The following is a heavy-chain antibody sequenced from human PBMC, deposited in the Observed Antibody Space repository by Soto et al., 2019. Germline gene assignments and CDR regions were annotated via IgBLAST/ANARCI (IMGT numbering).Heavy chain of an antibody. J-gene: IGHJ6*03. CDR1: WGYSCSYY. Sequence: MSHHRSVLWGYSCSYYRRLIRKPPREGLEWIGYIYYSGSTNYNPSLKSRVTISVDTSKNQFSLKLSSVTAADTAVYYCARARHKDIVVVPAALGMDVWGKGTTVTVSS. CDR3: ARARHKDIVVVPAALGMDV. CDR2: IYYSGST. D-gene: IGHD2-2*01. V-gene: IGHV4-59*08.